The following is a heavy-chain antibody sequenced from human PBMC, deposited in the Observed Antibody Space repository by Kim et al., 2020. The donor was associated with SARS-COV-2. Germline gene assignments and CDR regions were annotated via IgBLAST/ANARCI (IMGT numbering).Heavy chain of an antibody. CDR2: IYHSGST. CDR1: GGSISSSNW. CDR3: SRGTMVRGVTNPPNFDI. Sequence: SETLSLTCAVSGGSISSSNWWSWVRQPPGKGLEWIGVIYHSGSTNYNPSLKSRVTISVDKSKNQFSLKMSSVTAADTAVYYCSRGTMVRGVTNPPNFDIWGQGTMVTVSS. D-gene: IGHD3-10*01. V-gene: IGHV4-4*02. J-gene: IGHJ3*02.